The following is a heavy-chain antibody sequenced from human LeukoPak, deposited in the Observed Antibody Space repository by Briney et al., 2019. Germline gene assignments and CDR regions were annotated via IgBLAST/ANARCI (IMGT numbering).Heavy chain of an antibody. CDR2: IKHDGSDK. CDR1: GFTFTSYW. D-gene: IGHD6-6*01. V-gene: IGHV3-7*01. Sequence: GGSLRLSCAASGFTFTSYWMHWVRQAPGKGLEWVANIKHDGSDKCYVDSVKGRFTISRDNAKDSLSLQMNSLRVEDTAVYYCARDVSIAPRGDAFDIWGQGTVVTVSS. J-gene: IGHJ3*02. CDR3: ARDVSIAPRGDAFDI.